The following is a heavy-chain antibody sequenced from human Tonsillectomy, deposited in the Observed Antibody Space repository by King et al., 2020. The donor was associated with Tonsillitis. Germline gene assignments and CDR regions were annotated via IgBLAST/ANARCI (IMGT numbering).Heavy chain of an antibody. CDR1: GGSISSSSYY. D-gene: IGHD3-10*01. CDR2: IYYSGST. Sequence: LQLQESGPGLVKPSETLSLTCTVSGGSISSSSYYWGWIRQPPGKGREWIGSIYYSGSTYYNPSLKSRVTISVDPSKNQFSLKLSSVTAADTAVYYCARLVLVEGSGSCQFDYWGQGTLVTVSS. V-gene: IGHV4-39*01. J-gene: IGHJ4*02. CDR3: ARLVLVEGSGSCQFDY.